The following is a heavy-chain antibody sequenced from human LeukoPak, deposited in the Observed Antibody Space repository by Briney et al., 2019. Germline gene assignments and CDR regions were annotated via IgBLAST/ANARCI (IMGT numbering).Heavy chain of an antibody. J-gene: IGHJ4*02. Sequence: GGSLRLSCAASAFTFSSFGMHWVRQAPGKGLEWVAVIWYDGSNKYYADSVEGRFTISRDNSKNTLYLQMNSLRAEDTAVYYCAKRASGSGTSLYYFDYWGQGTLVTVSS. CDR1: AFTFSSFG. D-gene: IGHD3-10*01. CDR3: AKRASGSGTSLYYFDY. V-gene: IGHV3-33*06. CDR2: IWYDGSNK.